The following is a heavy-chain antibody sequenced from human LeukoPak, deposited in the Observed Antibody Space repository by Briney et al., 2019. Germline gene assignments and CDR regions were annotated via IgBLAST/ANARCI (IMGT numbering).Heavy chain of an antibody. CDR2: IRTKAYGGTR. Sequence: GGSLRLSCTASGFTFGDYAMSWVRQAPGKGLQWVGFIRTKAYGGTREYAASVKGRFTISRDDSKSLAYLQMNSLKTEDTAVYSCTRVDTTMIQYYLDYWGQGTLVTVSS. CDR1: GFTFGDYA. V-gene: IGHV3-49*04. J-gene: IGHJ4*02. D-gene: IGHD5-18*01. CDR3: TRVDTTMIQYYLDY.